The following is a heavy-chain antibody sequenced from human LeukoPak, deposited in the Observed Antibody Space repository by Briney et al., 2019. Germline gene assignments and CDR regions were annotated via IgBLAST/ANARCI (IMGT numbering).Heavy chain of an antibody. V-gene: IGHV4-39*01. CDR1: GGSISSSSYY. CDR2: IYYSGST. J-gene: IGHJ6*02. D-gene: IGHD3-22*01. CDR3: ARGTHYYDSSGYPYYYYGMDV. Sequence: SETLSLTCTVSGGSISSSSYYWGWIRQPPGKGLEWIGSIYYSGSTYYNPSLKSRVTISVDTSKNQFSLKLSSVTAADTAVYYCARGTHYYDSSGYPYYYYGMDVWGQGTTVTVSS.